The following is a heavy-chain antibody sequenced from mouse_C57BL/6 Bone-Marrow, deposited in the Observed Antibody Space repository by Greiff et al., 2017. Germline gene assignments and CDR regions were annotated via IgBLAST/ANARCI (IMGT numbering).Heavy chain of an antibody. Sequence: VQLKQSGAELVRPGASVKLSCTASGFNIKDDYMHWVKQRPEQGLERIGWIDPENGDTEYASKFQGKATITADTSSNTAYLQLSSLTSEDTAVYYCTTTVFDYWGQGTTLTVSS. CDR1: GFNIKDDY. J-gene: IGHJ2*01. CDR2: IDPENGDT. CDR3: TTTVFDY. V-gene: IGHV14-4*01. D-gene: IGHD1-1*01.